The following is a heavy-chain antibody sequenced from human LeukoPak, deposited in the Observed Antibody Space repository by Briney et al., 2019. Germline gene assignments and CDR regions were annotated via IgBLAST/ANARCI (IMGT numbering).Heavy chain of an antibody. CDR2: ISYDGSNK. D-gene: IGHD2-21*01. Sequence: GSLRLSCAASGFTFSSYAMHWVRQAPGKGLEWVAVISYDGSNKYYADSVKGRFTISRDNSKNTLYLQMNSLRAEDTAVYYCAREIAPYRYGMDVWGQGTTVTVSS. V-gene: IGHV3-30-3*01. CDR1: GFTFSSYA. CDR3: AREIAPYRYGMDV. J-gene: IGHJ6*02.